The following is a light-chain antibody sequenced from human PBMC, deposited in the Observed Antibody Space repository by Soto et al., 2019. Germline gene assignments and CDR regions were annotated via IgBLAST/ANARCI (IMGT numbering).Light chain of an antibody. CDR1: PSVSSSY. J-gene: IGKJ1*01. V-gene: IGKV3-20*01. CDR3: QQYGSAPRT. CDR2: GAS. Sequence: EIVLTQSPGTLSLSPGERATPSCRASPSVSSSYLAWSQQKPGQPTRHLIYGASSRATGIPDRCSGSGAGTEFTLPISRREPEEVAVYYYQQYGSAPRTFGQGTTVEIK.